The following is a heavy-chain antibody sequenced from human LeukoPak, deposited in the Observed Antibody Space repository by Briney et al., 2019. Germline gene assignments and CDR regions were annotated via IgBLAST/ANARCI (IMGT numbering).Heavy chain of an antibody. CDR3: ARARIGGWFDP. CDR1: GASISSYY. Sequence: SETLSLTCTVSGASISSYYWSWIRQSPGKGLEWIGYLYYIGSTDYNPPLKSRVTISVDTSKNEFFMKLKSVTAADTAMYYCARARIGGWFDPWGQGTLVTVSS. CDR2: LYYIGST. D-gene: IGHD2-15*01. V-gene: IGHV4-59*01. J-gene: IGHJ5*02.